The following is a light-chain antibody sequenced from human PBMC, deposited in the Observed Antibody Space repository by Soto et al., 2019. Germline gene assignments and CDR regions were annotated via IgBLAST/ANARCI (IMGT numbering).Light chain of an antibody. CDR1: QTISSSS. V-gene: IGKV3-20*01. CDR2: VAS. J-gene: IGKJ1*01. CDR3: QQQGYAPWT. Sequence: EIVLTQSPGTLSLSPGQRATLSCRASQTISSSSLAWFQRRRGQAPRLLIYVASRRATGIPDRFSGSGSGTDLTLTISRLEPEAFAVYDCQQQGYAPWTGGQGTKVETK.